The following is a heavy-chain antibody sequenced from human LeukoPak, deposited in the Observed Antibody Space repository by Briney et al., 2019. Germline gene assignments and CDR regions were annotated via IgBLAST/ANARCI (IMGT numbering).Heavy chain of an antibody. D-gene: IGHD6-19*01. CDR2: IIAKCGTG. Sequence: AWVSVSFRASGGTFSIYAISWVRQAHGRGLEWMGVIIAKCGTGKYAQKFQGRVTITADESTSTAYMELSSLRSEDTAVYYCARGHDLVPDESIAVAGIRMVPPRDRSGYYYYMDVWGKGTTVTVSS. CDR1: GGTFSIYA. J-gene: IGHJ6*03. CDR3: ARGHDLVPDESIAVAGIRMVPPRDRSGYYYYMDV. V-gene: IGHV1-69*01.